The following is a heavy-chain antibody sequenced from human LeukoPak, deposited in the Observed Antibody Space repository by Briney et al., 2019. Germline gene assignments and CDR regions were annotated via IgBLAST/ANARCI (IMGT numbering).Heavy chain of an antibody. CDR2: INSDGSST. Sequence: GGSLRLSCAASGFTFSSYWMHWVRQAPGKGLVWVSRINSDGSSTSYADSVKGRFTISRDNAKNTLYLQMNSLRAEDTAVYYCARVSYSGVAFDIWGQGTMVTVSS. CDR1: GFTFSSYW. J-gene: IGHJ3*02. D-gene: IGHD2-21*01. CDR3: ARVSYSGVAFDI. V-gene: IGHV3-74*01.